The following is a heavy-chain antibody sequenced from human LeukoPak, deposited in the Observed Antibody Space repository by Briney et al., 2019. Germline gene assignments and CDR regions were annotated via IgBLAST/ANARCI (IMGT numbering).Heavy chain of an antibody. Sequence: ASVKVSCKASGYSFPNYGINWVRQAPGQGLEWMGWISAYNGNTNYAQKLQGRVTMTTDTSTSTAYMELRSLRSDDTAVYYCAREGWLTPFDYWGQGTLVTVSS. CDR3: AREGWLTPFDY. CDR1: GYSFPNYG. D-gene: IGHD5-12*01. J-gene: IGHJ4*02. V-gene: IGHV1-18*01. CDR2: ISAYNGNT.